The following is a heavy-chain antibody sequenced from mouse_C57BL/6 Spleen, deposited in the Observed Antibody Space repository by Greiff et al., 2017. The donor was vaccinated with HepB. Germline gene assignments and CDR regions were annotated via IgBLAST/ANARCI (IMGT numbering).Heavy chain of an antibody. CDR1: GYTFTDYN. Sequence: VHVKQSGPELVKPGASVKIPCKASGYTFTDYNMDWVKQSHGKSLEWIGDINPNNGGTIYNQKFKGKATLTVDKSSSTAYMELRSLTSEDTAVYYCARLGYYGSSPFAYWGQGTLVTVSA. CDR3: ARLGYYGSSPFAY. V-gene: IGHV1-18*01. D-gene: IGHD1-1*01. J-gene: IGHJ3*01. CDR2: INPNNGGT.